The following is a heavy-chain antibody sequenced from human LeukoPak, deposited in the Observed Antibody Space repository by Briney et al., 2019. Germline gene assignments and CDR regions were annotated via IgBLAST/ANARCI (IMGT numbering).Heavy chain of an antibody. Sequence: GGSLRLFCATSGFTFNIYWMQWVRQVPGKGLVWVSRIDSNGGGATYADSVKGRFTTSRDNGNNTMYLQMNSLRAEDTAIYYCARAKYSSRWSLDYWGQGALVTVSS. J-gene: IGHJ4*02. CDR1: GFTFNIYW. V-gene: IGHV3-74*03. CDR3: ARAKYSSRWSLDY. D-gene: IGHD6-13*01. CDR2: IDSNGGGA.